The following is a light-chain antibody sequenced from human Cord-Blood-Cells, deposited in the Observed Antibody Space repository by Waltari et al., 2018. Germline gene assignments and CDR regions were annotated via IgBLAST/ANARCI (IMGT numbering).Light chain of an antibody. V-gene: IGLV1-44*01. J-gene: IGLJ1*01. CDR2: TNN. Sequence: QSVLPQPPSASGTPGQRVTISCSGRSSNIGSTTVKWYQQIPGTAPKLLIYTNNQRPSGVPDRFSGSKSGTSASLAISGLQSEDEAYYYCAAWDDSLNGYVFGTGTKVTVL. CDR1: SSNIGSTT. CDR3: AAWDDSLNGYV.